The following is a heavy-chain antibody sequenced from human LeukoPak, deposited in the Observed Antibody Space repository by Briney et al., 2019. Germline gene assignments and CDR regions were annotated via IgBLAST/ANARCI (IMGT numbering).Heavy chain of an antibody. J-gene: IGHJ4*02. CDR3: AKRPGFNFFEY. CDR2: IYSGGNT. D-gene: IGHD1-1*01. V-gene: IGHV3-53*01. Sequence: PGGSLRLSCAASGFTVSSNYMSWVRQAPGKGLEWVSVIYSGGNTYYADSVKGRFTISRDNSKSTLYLQMNSLRAEDTAVYYCAKRPGFNFFEYWGQGILVTVSS. CDR1: GFTVSSNY.